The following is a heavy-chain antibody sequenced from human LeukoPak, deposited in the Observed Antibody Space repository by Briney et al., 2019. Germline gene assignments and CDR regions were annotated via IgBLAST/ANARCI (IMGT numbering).Heavy chain of an antibody. CDR2: INHSGST. Sequence: SATLSLPFAVYCGSFSGYYWSWIRPPPGKGLEWIGEINHSGSTNYNPSLKSRVTISVDTSKNQFSLKLSSVTAADTAVYYCARGMDDYGDYEGHSRYYYYMDVWGKGTTVTVSS. V-gene: IGHV4-34*01. CDR1: CGSFSGYY. D-gene: IGHD4-17*01. CDR3: ARGMDDYGDYEGHSRYYYYMDV. J-gene: IGHJ6*03.